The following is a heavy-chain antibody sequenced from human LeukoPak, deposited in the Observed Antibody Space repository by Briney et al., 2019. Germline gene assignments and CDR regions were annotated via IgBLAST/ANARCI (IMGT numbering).Heavy chain of an antibody. J-gene: IGHJ4*02. CDR1: GFTFSSYG. D-gene: IGHD3-3*01. V-gene: IGHV3-30*02. Sequence: GGSLRLSCAAPGFTFSSYGMYSVRQAPGKGLGWVAFIRYDGSNKYYADSVKGRFTISRDNSKNTLYLQMNSLSAEDTAVYYCAKDRSRRGVIITPIDYWGQGTLVTVSS. CDR2: IRYDGSNK. CDR3: AKDRSRRGVIITPIDY.